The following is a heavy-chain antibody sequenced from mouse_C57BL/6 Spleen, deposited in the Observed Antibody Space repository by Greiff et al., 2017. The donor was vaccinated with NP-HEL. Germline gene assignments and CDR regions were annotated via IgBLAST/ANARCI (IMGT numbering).Heavy chain of an antibody. D-gene: IGHD2-3*01. Sequence: EVQGVESGPELVKPGASVKMSCKASGYTFTDYNMHWVKQSHGKSLEWIGYINPNNGGTSYNQKFKGKATLTVNKSSSTAYMELRSLTSEDSAVYYCARIGAYDGYDYWGQGTTLTVAS. CDR2: INPNNGGT. CDR1: GYTFTDYN. V-gene: IGHV1-22*01. CDR3: ARIGAYDGYDY. J-gene: IGHJ2*01.